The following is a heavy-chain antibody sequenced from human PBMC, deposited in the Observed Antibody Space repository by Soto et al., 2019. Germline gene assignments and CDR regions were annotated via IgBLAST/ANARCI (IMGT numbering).Heavy chain of an antibody. CDR3: VRAIAAAGSY. D-gene: IGHD6-13*01. CDR2: IKQDGSEK. J-gene: IGHJ4*02. V-gene: IGHV3-7*05. Sequence: GGSLRLSCAASGFTLSSYWMSWVRQAPEKGLEFVANIKQDGSEKYYVGSVKGRFSLSRDNAKNSLYLQMTSLRAEDSAVYYCVRAIAAAGSYWGQGTLVTVSS. CDR1: GFTLSSYW.